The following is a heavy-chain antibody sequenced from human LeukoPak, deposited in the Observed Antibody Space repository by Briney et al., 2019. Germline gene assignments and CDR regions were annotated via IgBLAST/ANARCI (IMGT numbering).Heavy chain of an antibody. CDR2: ISSSSSYI. D-gene: IGHD6-13*01. CDR1: GFTFSSYS. J-gene: IGHJ4*02. V-gene: IGHV3-21*01. CDR3: ATTIAAAGNEFDY. Sequence: GGSLRLSCAASGFTFSSYSMNWVRQAPGKGLEWVSSISSSSSYIYYADSVKGRFTISRDNAKNSLYLQMNSLRAEDTAVYYCATTIAAAGNEFDYWGQGALVTVSS.